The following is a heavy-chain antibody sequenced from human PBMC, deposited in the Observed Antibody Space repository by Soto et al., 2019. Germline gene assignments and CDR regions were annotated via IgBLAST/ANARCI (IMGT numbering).Heavy chain of an antibody. CDR3: ATAYGGYADY. CDR2: IYYSGST. Sequence: SETLSFTCTVSGGSISSYYWSWIRQPPGKGLEWIRYIYYSGSTNYNRSLKSRVTISVDTSKNQFSLKLSSVTAADTAVYYCATAYGGYADYWGQGALVTVSS. D-gene: IGHD5-12*01. V-gene: IGHV4-59*01. CDR1: GGSISSYY. J-gene: IGHJ4*02.